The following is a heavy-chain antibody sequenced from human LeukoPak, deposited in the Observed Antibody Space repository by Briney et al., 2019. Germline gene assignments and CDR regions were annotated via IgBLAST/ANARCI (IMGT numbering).Heavy chain of an antibody. CDR1: GFTVSSNY. CDR2: IYSGGST. V-gene: IGHV3-53*04. J-gene: IGHJ4*02. Sequence: GGSLRLSCAASGFTVSSNYMSWVRQAPGKGLEWVSVIYSGGSTYCADSVKGRFTISRHNSKNTLYLQMNSLRAEDTAVYYCAREYSSSSGELGYFDYWGQGTLVTVSS. CDR3: AREYSSSSGELGYFDY. D-gene: IGHD6-6*01.